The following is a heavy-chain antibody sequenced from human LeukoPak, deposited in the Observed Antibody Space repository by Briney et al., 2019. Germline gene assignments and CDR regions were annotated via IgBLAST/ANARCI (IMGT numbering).Heavy chain of an antibody. D-gene: IGHD2-15*01. J-gene: IGHJ2*01. Sequence: GGSLRLSCAASAFTFSSYWMHWVRQAPGKGLVWVSRIDSDGSSTSYADSVKGRFTISRDNAKNTLYLQMNSLRAEDTAMYYCARGSDCSGGSCYSYWYFDLWGRGTLVTVSS. V-gene: IGHV3-74*01. CDR3: ARGSDCSGGSCYSYWYFDL. CDR1: AFTFSSYW. CDR2: IDSDGSST.